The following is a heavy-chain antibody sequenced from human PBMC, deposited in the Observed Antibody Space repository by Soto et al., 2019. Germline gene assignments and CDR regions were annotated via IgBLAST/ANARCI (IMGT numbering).Heavy chain of an antibody. J-gene: IGHJ5*02. CDR2: INPNSGGT. CDR3: ARLGIAAAGNPGP. V-gene: IGHV1-2*02. Sequence: ASVKVSCKASGYTFTGYYMHWVRQAPGQGLEWMGWINPNSGGTNYAQKFQGRVTMTRDTSISTAYMELSRLRSDDTAVYYCARLGIAAAGNPGPWGQGTLVTVSS. D-gene: IGHD6-13*01. CDR1: GYTFTGYY.